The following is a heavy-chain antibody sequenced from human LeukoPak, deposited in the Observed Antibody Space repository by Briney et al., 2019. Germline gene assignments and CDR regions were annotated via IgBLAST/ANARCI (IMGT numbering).Heavy chain of an antibody. V-gene: IGHV4-34*01. D-gene: IGHD3-22*01. CDR2: INHSGST. CDR3: ARGDSSGYYYGTHFDY. Sequence: SETLSLTCAVYGGSFSGYYWSWIRQPPGKGLEWIGEINHSGSTNYNPSLKSRVTISVDRSKNQFSLKLSSVTAADTAVYYCARGDSSGYYYGTHFDYWGQGTLVTVSS. J-gene: IGHJ4*02. CDR1: GGSFSGYY.